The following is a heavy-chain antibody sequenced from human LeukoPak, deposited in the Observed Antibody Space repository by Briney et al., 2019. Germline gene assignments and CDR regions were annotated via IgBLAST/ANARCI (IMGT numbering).Heavy chain of an antibody. CDR1: GFTFSRYD. CDR2: INSDGDST. J-gene: IGHJ6*03. V-gene: IGHV3-64*01. D-gene: IGHD4-11*01. Sequence: GGSLRLSCAASGFTFSRYDMHWVRQAPGKGLEYVSTINSDGDSTYYANSVKGRFTMSRDNSKNALYLQMGSLRPEDMAVYYCARGNSNYFHYYYMDVWGKGTTVTVSS. CDR3: ARGNSNYFHYYYMDV.